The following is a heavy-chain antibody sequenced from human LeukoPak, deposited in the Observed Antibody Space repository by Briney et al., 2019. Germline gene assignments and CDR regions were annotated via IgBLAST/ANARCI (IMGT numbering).Heavy chain of an antibody. CDR2: INPNSGGT. CDR1: GYTFTGYY. Sequence: GASVKVSCKASGYTFTGYYMHWVRQAPGQGLEWMGWINPNSGGTNYAQKFQGRVTMTRDTSTSTVYMELSSLRSEDTAVYYCARYPRAMIAAAGFIRDAFDIWGQGTMVTVSS. CDR3: ARYPRAMIAAAGFIRDAFDI. D-gene: IGHD6-13*01. V-gene: IGHV1-2*02. J-gene: IGHJ3*02.